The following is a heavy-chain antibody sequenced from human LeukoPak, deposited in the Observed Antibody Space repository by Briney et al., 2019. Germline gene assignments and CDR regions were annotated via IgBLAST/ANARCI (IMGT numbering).Heavy chain of an antibody. D-gene: IGHD6-13*01. J-gene: IGHJ5*01. V-gene: IGHV3-48*02. CDR1: GFTFSDQN. Sequence: GGSLRLSCAASGFTFSDQNMNWVRQAPGKGLEWLSYMSNTGTITHYADSVKGRFTISRDNAKNSLYLQMSTLRDEDTAVYYCARGAGSSWFYSWGQGTLVTVSS. CDR2: MSNTGTIT. CDR3: ARGAGSSWFYS.